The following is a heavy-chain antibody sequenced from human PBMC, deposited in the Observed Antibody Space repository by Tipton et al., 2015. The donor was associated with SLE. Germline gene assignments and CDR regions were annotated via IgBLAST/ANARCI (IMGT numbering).Heavy chain of an antibody. V-gene: IGHV4-38-2*01. CDR3: ARRSTSSTFFDY. J-gene: IGHJ4*02. CDR1: AYSISSGYY. Sequence: TLSLTCAVSAYSISSGYYWGWIRQPPGEGLEWIGNIYHSGTTYYNPSLKSRVTISVDTSKNQFSLKLNSLTAADTAVYYCARRSTSSTFFDYWGQGTLVTVSS. CDR2: IYHSGTT. D-gene: IGHD6-6*01.